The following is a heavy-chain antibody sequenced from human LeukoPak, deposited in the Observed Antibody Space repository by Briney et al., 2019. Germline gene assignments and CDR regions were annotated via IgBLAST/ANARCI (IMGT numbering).Heavy chain of an antibody. J-gene: IGHJ6*03. V-gene: IGHV3-30*02. CDR1: GFTFSSYG. Sequence: PGGSLRLSCAASGFTFSSYGMHWVRQAPGKGLEWVAFIRYDGSNKYYADSVKGRFTISRDNSKNTLYLQMNSLRAEDTAVYYCAKDRIAVGGEIYYYYYMDVWGKGTTVTISS. CDR2: IRYDGSNK. CDR3: AKDRIAVGGEIYYYYYMDV. D-gene: IGHD6-13*01.